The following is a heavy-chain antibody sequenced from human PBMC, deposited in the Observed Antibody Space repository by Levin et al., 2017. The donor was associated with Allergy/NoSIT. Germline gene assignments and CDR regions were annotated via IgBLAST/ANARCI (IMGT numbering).Heavy chain of an antibody. J-gene: IGHJ3*02. CDR2: ISWNSGSI. V-gene: IGHV3-9*01. D-gene: IGHD2-15*01. CDR3: ARDSIGLPEAFDI. CDR1: GFTFDDYA. Sequence: GGSLRLSCAASGFTFDDYAMHWVRQAPGKGLEWVSGISWNSGSIGYADSVKGRFTISSATANNSPHLQMTSLRTEDTALYYCARDSIGLPEAFDIWGQATMVIVSS.